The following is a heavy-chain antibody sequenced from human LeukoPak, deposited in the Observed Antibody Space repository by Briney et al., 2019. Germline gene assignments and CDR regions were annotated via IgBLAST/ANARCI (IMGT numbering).Heavy chain of an antibody. V-gene: IGHV3-30*18. CDR3: GKEAWVVAATPDSYFDS. CDR1: GFTFSSYG. Sequence: GRSLRLSCAASGFTFSSYGMHWVRQAPGKGLEWVAVISYDGSNKYYADSVKGRFTISRDNSKNTLYLQMNSLRAEDTALYYCGKEAWVVAATPDSYFDSWGQGTLVTVSS. D-gene: IGHD2-15*01. CDR2: ISYDGSNK. J-gene: IGHJ4*02.